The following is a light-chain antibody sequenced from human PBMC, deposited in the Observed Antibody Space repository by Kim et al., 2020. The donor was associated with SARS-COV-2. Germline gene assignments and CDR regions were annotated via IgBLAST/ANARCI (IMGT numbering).Light chain of an antibody. V-gene: IGKV3-20*01. J-gene: IGKJ5*01. CDR1: QSVSSTY. CDR2: GAS. Sequence: SPGEAATLSCRASQSVSSTYLAWYQQKPGQAPRLLIHGASTRATGIPDRFSGSGSGTDFTLTISRLGPEDLAVYYCQQYDSSPITFGQGTRLEIK. CDR3: QQYDSSPIT.